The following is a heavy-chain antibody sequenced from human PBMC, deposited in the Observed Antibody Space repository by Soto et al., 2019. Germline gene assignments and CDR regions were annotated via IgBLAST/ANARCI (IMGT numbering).Heavy chain of an antibody. Sequence: LRLSCAASGFTFSSYEMNWVRQAPGKGLEWVSYISSSGSTIYYADSVKGRFTISRDKAKNSLHLQMNSLRAEDTAVYYCARDAQDVLRYFDWLQGTYYYGMDVWGQGTTVTVSS. CDR1: GFTFSSYE. D-gene: IGHD3-9*01. V-gene: IGHV3-48*03. CDR3: ARDAQDVLRYFDWLQGTYYYGMDV. CDR2: ISSSGSTI. J-gene: IGHJ6*02.